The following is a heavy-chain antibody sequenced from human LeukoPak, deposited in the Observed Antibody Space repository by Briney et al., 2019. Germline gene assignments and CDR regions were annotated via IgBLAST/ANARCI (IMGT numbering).Heavy chain of an antibody. Sequence: PSETLSLTCTVSGDSITDYYWTRLRQPPGKGLEWIGYIHYSGTTNYNPSLKSRVTISLDTSKNQFSLRLSSMTAADTAVYYCARATTWNPWYFDYWGQGSLVTVSS. J-gene: IGHJ4*02. V-gene: IGHV4-59*01. CDR3: ARATTWNPWYFDY. D-gene: IGHD1-1*01. CDR1: GDSITDYY. CDR2: IHYSGTT.